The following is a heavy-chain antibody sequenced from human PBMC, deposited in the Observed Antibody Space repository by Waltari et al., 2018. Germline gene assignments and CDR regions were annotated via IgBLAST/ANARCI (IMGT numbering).Heavy chain of an antibody. CDR3: ARATTYDDTSGANY. CDR2: GSFDKKII. J-gene: IGHJ4*02. D-gene: IGHD3-22*01. V-gene: IGHV3-30*10. CDR1: GFSFNTYA. Sequence: QVHLVESGGGVVQPGRSLRLSCAATGFSFNTYAMHWVRQAPGNGLGWLTIGSFDKKIISDTDAVKGRFTVSRDNSRYRLCLQMNDLRPEDTAIYYCARATTYDDTSGANYWGQGTLVTVSS.